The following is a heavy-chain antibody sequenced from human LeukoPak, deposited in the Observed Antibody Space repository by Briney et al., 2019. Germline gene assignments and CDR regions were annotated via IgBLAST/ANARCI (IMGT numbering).Heavy chain of an antibody. CDR3: AKDQRWESPHYLDS. D-gene: IGHD1-26*01. V-gene: IGHV3-7*03. J-gene: IGHJ4*02. Sequence: GGSLRLSCTVSGFIFSDSWMAWIRQAPGKGLEWVAIIEKNGSGKNYVDSVKGRFIISRDNAKNSLFLQMNSLRDEDTAVYYCAKDQRWESPHYLDSWGQGTLVTVSS. CDR1: GFIFSDSW. CDR2: IEKNGSGK.